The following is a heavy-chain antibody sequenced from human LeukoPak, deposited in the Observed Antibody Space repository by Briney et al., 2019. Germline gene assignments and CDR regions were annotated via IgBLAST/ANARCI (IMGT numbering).Heavy chain of an antibody. Sequence: SETLSLTCTVSGGSISSYYWSWIRQPAGKGLEWIGRIYTSGSTNYNPSLKSRVTISVDTSKNQFSLKMTSATAADTAVYFCARDPLRSSFDSWGQGILVTVSS. CDR1: GGSISSYY. D-gene: IGHD1-26*01. V-gene: IGHV4-4*07. CDR3: ARDPLRSSFDS. CDR2: IYTSGST. J-gene: IGHJ4*02.